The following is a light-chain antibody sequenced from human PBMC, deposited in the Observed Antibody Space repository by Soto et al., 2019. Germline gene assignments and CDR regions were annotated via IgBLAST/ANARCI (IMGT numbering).Light chain of an antibody. Sequence: QSALTQPASVSGSPGQSITISCPGTSSDVGGYNYVSWYQQHPGKAPKLMIYEVSNRPSGVSNRFSGSKSGNTASLTISGLQAEDEADYYCSSYTSSSPDVVFGGGTQLTVL. CDR1: SSDVGGYNY. J-gene: IGLJ2*01. CDR2: EVS. CDR3: SSYTSSSPDVV. V-gene: IGLV2-14*01.